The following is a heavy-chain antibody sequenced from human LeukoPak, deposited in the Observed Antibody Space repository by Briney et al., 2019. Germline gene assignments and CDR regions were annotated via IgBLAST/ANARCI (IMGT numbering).Heavy chain of an antibody. J-gene: IGHJ5*02. D-gene: IGHD3-22*01. CDR3: ARRVNYDSSVSWFDP. V-gene: IGHV4-59*08. CDR2: IYYTET. Sequence: SETLSLTCTVSGGSVSNYYWSWIRQSPGKGLGWIGYIYYTETSYNPSLKSRVTISVDTSRNQFSLTLTSVTAAATAVYYCARRVNYDSSVSWFDPWGQGTLVTVSS. CDR1: GGSVSNYY.